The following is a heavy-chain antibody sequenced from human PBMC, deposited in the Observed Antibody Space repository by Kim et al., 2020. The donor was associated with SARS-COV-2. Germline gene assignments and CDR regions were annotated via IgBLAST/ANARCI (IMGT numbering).Heavy chain of an antibody. CDR3: AREVGASDY. J-gene: IGHJ4*02. D-gene: IGHD1-26*01. V-gene: IGHV1-46*01. Sequence: GRTTYAQKFQGRVTMTRDTSTNTVYMELSSLRSEDTAVYFCAREVGASDYWGQGTLVTVSS. CDR2: GRT.